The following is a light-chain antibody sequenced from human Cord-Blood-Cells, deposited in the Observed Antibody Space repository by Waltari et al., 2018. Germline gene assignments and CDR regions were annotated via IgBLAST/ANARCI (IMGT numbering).Light chain of an antibody. J-gene: IGKJ2*01. CDR1: QSISIY. CDR3: QQSYSTPRT. V-gene: IGKV1-39*01. CDR2: AAS. Sequence: DIQMTQSQSSLSASVGDRVTITCRASQSISIYLNWYQQKPGKAPKLLIYAASSVQSGVPSRFSGSGSGTDFTLTISSLQPEDFATYYCQQSYSTPRTFGQGTKLEIK.